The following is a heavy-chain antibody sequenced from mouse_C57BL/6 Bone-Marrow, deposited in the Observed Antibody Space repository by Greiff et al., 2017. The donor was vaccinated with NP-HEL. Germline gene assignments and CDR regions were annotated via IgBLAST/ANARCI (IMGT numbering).Heavy chain of an antibody. D-gene: IGHD1-1*01. V-gene: IGHV1-69*01. CDR1: GYTFTSYW. CDR3: ARERLYYGSSPYWYFDV. CDR2: IDPSDSYT. J-gene: IGHJ1*03. Sequence: QVQLQQPGAELVMPGASVKLSCKASGYTFTSYWMHWVKQRPGQGLEWIGEIDPSDSYTNYNQKFKGKSTLTVDKSSSTAYMQLSSLTSEDSAVYDCARERLYYGSSPYWYFDVWGTGTTVTVSS.